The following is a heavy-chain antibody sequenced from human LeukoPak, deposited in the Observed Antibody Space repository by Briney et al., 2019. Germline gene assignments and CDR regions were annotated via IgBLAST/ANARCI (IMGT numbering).Heavy chain of an antibody. D-gene: IGHD3-22*01. CDR3: ARVPNYYDSSGPTRGLNNAFDI. V-gene: IGHV3-74*01. Sequence: GGSLRLSCAASRFTFSSYWMHWVRQVPGKGLVWVSRVNSDGSSTSYADSVKGRFTISRDNDKNTLYLQMNSLRAEDTAVYYCARVPNYYDSSGPTRGLNNAFDIWGQGTMVTVSS. J-gene: IGHJ3*02. CDR1: RFTFSSYW. CDR2: VNSDGSST.